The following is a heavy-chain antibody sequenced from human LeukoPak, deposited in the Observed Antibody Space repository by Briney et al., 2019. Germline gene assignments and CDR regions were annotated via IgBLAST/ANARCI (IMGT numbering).Heavy chain of an antibody. CDR3: ARGRTNDY. Sequence: SETLSLTCAVYGGSFSGYYWSWIRQPPGKGLEWIGEINHSGSTNYNPSLKSRVTISVDTSKDQFSLKLSSVTAADTAVYYCARGRTNDYWGQGTLVTVSS. CDR1: GGSFSGYY. V-gene: IGHV4-34*01. CDR2: INHSGST. J-gene: IGHJ4*02.